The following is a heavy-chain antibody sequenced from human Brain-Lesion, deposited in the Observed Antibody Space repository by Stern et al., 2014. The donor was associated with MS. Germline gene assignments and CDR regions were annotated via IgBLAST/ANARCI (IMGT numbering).Heavy chain of an antibody. CDR2: VYYTGST. D-gene: IGHD1-26*01. J-gene: IGHJ4*02. Sequence: VQLVESGPGLVKPSETLSLTCTVSGGSITSSSYYWGWIRQPPGRGLEYIGTVYYTGSTFYDPSLKSRVTISVDPSQNQVALQLPSVTAADTAVYYCVRPDIMGTIWNWGQGTLVTVSS. CDR1: GGSITSSSYY. V-gene: IGHV4-39*01. CDR3: VRPDIMGTIWN.